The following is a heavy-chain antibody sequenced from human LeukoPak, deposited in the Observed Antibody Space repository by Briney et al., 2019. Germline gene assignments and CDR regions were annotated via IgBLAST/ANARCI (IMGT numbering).Heavy chain of an antibody. Sequence: GGSLRLSCAASGFTFSSYSMNWVRQAPGKGLEWVSSISSSTNYIYYADSVKGRFTISRDNAKNSLYLQMNSLRAEDTAVYYCAELGITMIGGVWGKGTTVTISS. V-gene: IGHV3-21*01. CDR1: GFTFSSYS. D-gene: IGHD3-10*02. J-gene: IGHJ6*04. CDR3: AELGITMIGGV. CDR2: ISSSTNYI.